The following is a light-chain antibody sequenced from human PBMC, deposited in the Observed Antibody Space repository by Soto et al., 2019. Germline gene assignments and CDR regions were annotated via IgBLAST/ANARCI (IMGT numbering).Light chain of an antibody. V-gene: IGKV1-33*01. CDR1: QDISNY. J-gene: IGKJ4*01. Sequence: DIQMTQSPSSLSASVGYRVTITCQASQDISNYLNWYQQKPGKAPKLLIYDASNLETGVPSRFSGSGSGTDFTFTISSLQPEDIATYYCQQELTFCGGTKVDIK. CDR3: QQELT. CDR2: DAS.